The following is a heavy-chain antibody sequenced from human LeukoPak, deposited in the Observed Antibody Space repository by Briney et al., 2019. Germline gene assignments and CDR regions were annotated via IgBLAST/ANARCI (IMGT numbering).Heavy chain of an antibody. CDR1: GGSFSGYH. V-gene: IGHV4-34*01. CDR2: INHSGST. D-gene: IGHD6-19*01. CDR3: ARHAENSSGWYIDY. J-gene: IGHJ4*02. Sequence: SETLSLTFAVYGGSFSGYHWSWIRQPPGKGLEWIGEINHSGSTNYNPSLKSRVTISVDTSKNQCSLKLSSVTAADTAVYYCARHAENSSGWYIDYWGQGTLVTVSS.